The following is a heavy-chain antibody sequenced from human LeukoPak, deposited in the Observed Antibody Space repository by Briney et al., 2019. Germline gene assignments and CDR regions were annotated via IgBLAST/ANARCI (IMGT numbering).Heavy chain of an antibody. Sequence: SETLSLTCTVSGGSVSSGSYYWSWIRQPPGKGLEWVGYIYHSGSTYYNPSLKGRVTISVDRSKNQFSLKLSSVTAADTAVYYCARSHYDSSGSPIFGLGVDYWGQGTLVTVSS. CDR3: ARSHYDSSGSPIFGLGVDY. CDR1: GGSVSSGSYY. D-gene: IGHD3-22*01. V-gene: IGHV4-30-2*01. CDR2: IYHSGST. J-gene: IGHJ4*02.